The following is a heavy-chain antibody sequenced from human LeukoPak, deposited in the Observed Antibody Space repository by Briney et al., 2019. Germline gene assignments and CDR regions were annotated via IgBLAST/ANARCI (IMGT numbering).Heavy chain of an antibody. CDR1: GGSFSGCY. Sequence: SETLSLTCAVYGGSFSGCYWSWIRQPPGKGLEWIGEINHSGSTNYNPSLKSRVTISVDTSKNQFSLKLSSVTAADTAVYYCASSPRSSTRQLLRYYYYYMDVWGKGTTVTVSS. CDR3: ASSPRSSTRQLLRYYYYYMDV. CDR2: INHSGST. V-gene: IGHV4-34*01. J-gene: IGHJ6*03. D-gene: IGHD2-2*01.